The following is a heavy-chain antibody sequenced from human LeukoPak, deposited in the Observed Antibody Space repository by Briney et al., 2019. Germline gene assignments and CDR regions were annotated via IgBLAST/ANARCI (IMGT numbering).Heavy chain of an antibody. CDR3: ARAYYYDSSGYLNWFDP. CDR1: XXTFTXXY. V-gene: IGHV1-46*01. Sequence: SCKXXXXTFTXXYMHWVRQAPGQGLEWMGIINPSGGSTNYAQKFQGRVTITADKSTSTAYMELSSLRSEDTAVYYCARAYYYDSSGYLNWFDPWGQGTLVTVSP. J-gene: IGHJ5*02. D-gene: IGHD3-22*01. CDR2: INPSGGST.